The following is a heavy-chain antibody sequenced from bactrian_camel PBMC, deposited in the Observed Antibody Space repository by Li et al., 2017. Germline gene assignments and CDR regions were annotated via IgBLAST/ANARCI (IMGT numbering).Heavy chain of an antibody. J-gene: IGHJ4*01. V-gene: IGHV3S40*01. CDR3: ATIHVRWKTVDPSY. Sequence: VQLVESGGGLVQPGGSLRLSCAASGFTFTSYDMSWVRQAPGKGLEWVSGIANGGSGSTYYGDSVKGRFTISRDNAKNTLYLQMNGLKTEDTAVYYCATIHVRWKTVDPSYWGQGTQVTVS. CDR1: GFTFTSYD. CDR2: IANGGSGST. D-gene: IGHD6*01.